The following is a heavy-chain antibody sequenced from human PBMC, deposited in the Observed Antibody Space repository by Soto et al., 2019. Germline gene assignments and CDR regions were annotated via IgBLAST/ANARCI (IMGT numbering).Heavy chain of an antibody. D-gene: IGHD2-15*01. V-gene: IGHV4-4*08. J-gene: IGHJ4*02. CDR1: GGSISSYY. CDR2: IYYSGST. CDR3: AREGGGYCSGGSCQVDY. Sequence: LSLTCTVSGGSISSYYWSWIRQPPGKGLEWIGYIYYSGSTNYNPSLKSRVTISVDTSKNQFSLKLSSVTAADTAVYYCAREGGGYCSGGSCQVDYWGQGTLVTVS.